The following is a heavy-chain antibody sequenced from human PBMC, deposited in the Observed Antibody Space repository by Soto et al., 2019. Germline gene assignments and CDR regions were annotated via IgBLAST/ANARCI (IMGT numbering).Heavy chain of an antibody. V-gene: IGHV1-24*01. J-gene: IGHJ4*02. CDR2: FDPEDGET. CDR3: AILDIVVVVAADDFDY. D-gene: IGHD2-15*01. CDR1: GYTLTELS. Sequence: ASVKVSCKVSGYTLTELSMHWVRQAPGKGLEWMGGFDPEDGETIYAQKFQGRVTTTEDTSTDTAYMELSSLRSEDTAVYYCAILDIVVVVAADDFDYWGQGTLVTVSS.